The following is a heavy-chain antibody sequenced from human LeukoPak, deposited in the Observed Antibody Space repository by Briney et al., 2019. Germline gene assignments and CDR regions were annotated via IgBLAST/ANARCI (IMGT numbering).Heavy chain of an antibody. CDR3: ARDYSNYFFHYYYGMDV. V-gene: IGHV1-2*02. CDR1: GYTFTGYY. J-gene: IGHJ6*02. Sequence: ASVKVSCKASGYTFTGYYMHWVRQAPGQGLEWMGWINPNSGGTNYAQKFQGRVTMTRDTSISTAYMELSRLRSDDTAVYYCARDYSNYFFHYYYGMDVWGQGTTVTVSS. D-gene: IGHD4-11*01. CDR2: INPNSGGT.